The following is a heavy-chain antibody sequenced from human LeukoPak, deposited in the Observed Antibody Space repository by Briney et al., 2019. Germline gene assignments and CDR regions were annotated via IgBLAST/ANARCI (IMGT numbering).Heavy chain of an antibody. V-gene: IGHV3-66*01. Sequence: GGSLRLSCAASGFTITADYRHWVRQAPGKGLEWVAVIYSGGSTYYADSVKCRFTISRDNAKNTLYLQMNSLRVEDTAVYYCARAPKGLDYRGQGPLVTVSS. CDR1: GFTITADY. CDR2: IYSGGST. J-gene: IGHJ4*02. CDR3: ARAPKGLDY.